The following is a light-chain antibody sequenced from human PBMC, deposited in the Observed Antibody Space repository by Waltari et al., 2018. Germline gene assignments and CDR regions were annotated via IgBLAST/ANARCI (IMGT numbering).Light chain of an antibody. J-gene: IGKJ4*01. Sequence: EIVLTQSPATLSLSPGERATLSCRASHSVSRYLAWYQQRPGQAPRLLIYDASNRATGIPARFSGSGSEIDFTLTISSLEPEDFAVYFCQQRSNWPLTFGGGTKVEIK. CDR3: QQRSNWPLT. V-gene: IGKV3-11*01. CDR2: DAS. CDR1: HSVSRY.